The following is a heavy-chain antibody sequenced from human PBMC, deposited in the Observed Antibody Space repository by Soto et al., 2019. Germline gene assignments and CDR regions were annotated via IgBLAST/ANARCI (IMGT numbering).Heavy chain of an antibody. V-gene: IGHV4-31*03. D-gene: IGHD3-3*01. Sequence: SETLSLTCTVSGGSINSGDYYWSWIRQHPGKGLEWIGYISYSGSTYYNPSLKSRVTISVDTSKNQFSLRLSSVTAADTAVYYCARGYYDFWSGYLNWFDPWGQGTLVTVSS. J-gene: IGHJ5*02. CDR2: ISYSGST. CDR3: ARGYYDFWSGYLNWFDP. CDR1: GGSINSGDYY.